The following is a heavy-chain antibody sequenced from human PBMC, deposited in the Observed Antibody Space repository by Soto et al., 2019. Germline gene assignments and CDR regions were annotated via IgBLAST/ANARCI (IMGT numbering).Heavy chain of an antibody. CDR1: GFTFSNYG. V-gene: IGHV3-23*01. J-gene: IGHJ4*02. CDR2: ISGSGGRT. Sequence: GGSLRLSCAASGFTFSNYGMSWVRQAPGKGLEWVSSISGSGGRTYYADSVKGRFTISRDNSKNTLYLQTDSLRAEDTAFYYCAKSDCSGGSCYFTFDCWGQGTLVTVSS. CDR3: AKSDCSGGSCYFTFDC. D-gene: IGHD2-15*01.